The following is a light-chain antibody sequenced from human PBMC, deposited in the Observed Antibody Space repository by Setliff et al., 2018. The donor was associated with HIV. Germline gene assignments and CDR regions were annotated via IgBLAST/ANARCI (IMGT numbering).Light chain of an antibody. CDR3: HLSGGSPRT. CDR2: GAS. CDR1: QTVSSRY. Sequence: EIVLTQSPGTLSLSPGERATLSCRASQTVSSRYLVWYQQKPGQAPRLLIYGASTRATGIPDRFSGSGSETDFTLTISRLEPEDFAVYYCHLSGGSPRTFGQGTKVDIK. J-gene: IGKJ1*01. V-gene: IGKV3-20*01.